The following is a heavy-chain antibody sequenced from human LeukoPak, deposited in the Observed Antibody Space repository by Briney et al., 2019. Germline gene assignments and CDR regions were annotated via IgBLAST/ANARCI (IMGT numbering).Heavy chain of an antibody. Sequence: SVKVSCKASGGTFTSYAISWVRQAPGQGLEWVGGIIPIFGRTNYAHKFKGRVTITADESTSTAYMELSSLRSEDTAVYYCARAASRLRFAWFYHMDVWGKGTTVTVSS. V-gene: IGHV1-69*01. CDR1: GGTFTSYA. J-gene: IGHJ6*03. D-gene: IGHD3-9*01. CDR3: ARAASRLRFAWFYHMDV. CDR2: IIPIFGRT.